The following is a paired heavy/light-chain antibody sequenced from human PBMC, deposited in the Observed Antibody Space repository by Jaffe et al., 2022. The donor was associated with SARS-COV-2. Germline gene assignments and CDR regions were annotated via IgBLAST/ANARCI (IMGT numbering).Light chain of an antibody. CDR3: QQYISWPVT. CDR2: GAS. CDR1: QSVSSN. Sequence: EKVMTQSPATLSVSPGERATLSCRASQSVSSNLAWYQQKPGQAPRLLIYGASTRATGIPARFSGSGSGTEFTLTISYLQSEDFAVYYCQQYISWPVTFGGGSKVEIK. J-gene: IGKJ4*01. V-gene: IGKV3-15*01.
Heavy chain of an antibody. J-gene: IGHJ4*02. V-gene: IGHV4-59*01. CDR2: IYYSGNT. CDR3: ARTSSGSLPPYHFDY. Sequence: QVQLQESGPGQVKPSETLSLTCTVSGGSISNFYWSWIRQSTGKGLEWIGNIYYSGNTNYNPSLKSRVTMLVDTSKNQFSLKLSSVTAADTAVYYCARTSSGSLPPYHFDYWGQGTLVTVSS. D-gene: IGHD1-26*01. CDR1: GGSISNFY.